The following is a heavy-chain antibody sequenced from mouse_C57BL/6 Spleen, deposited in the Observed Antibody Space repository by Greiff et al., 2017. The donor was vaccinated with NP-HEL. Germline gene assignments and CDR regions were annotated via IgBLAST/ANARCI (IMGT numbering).Heavy chain of an antibody. V-gene: IGHV2-9-1*01. D-gene: IGHD2-4*01. CDR2: IWPGGGT. CDR1: GFSLTSYA. Sequence: QVQLKESGPGLVAPSQSLSITCTVSGFSLTSYAISWVRQPPGKGLEWLGVIWPGGGTNYNPALKSSLSISKDNSKSQVFLKMNSLQTDDAARYYCAREGMITTMLGWYFGVWGTGTTVTVSS. J-gene: IGHJ1*03. CDR3: AREGMITTMLGWYFGV.